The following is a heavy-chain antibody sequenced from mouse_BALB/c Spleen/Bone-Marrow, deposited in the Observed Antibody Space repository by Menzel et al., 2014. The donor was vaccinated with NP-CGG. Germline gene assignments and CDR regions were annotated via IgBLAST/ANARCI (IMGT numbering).Heavy chain of an antibody. Sequence: VKLVESGAELVRPGSSVKISCKASGYAFSSYWMNWVKQRPGQGLEWIGQIYPGDGDTNYNGNFKDKATLTVDRSSSTAFMQLSSLTSEDSAVYFCARWYRDPHFAMDYRGPGTSVTVSS. J-gene: IGHJ4*01. V-gene: IGHV1-80*01. D-gene: IGHD2-14*01. CDR2: IYPGDGDT. CDR1: GYAFSSYW. CDR3: ARWYRDPHFAMDY.